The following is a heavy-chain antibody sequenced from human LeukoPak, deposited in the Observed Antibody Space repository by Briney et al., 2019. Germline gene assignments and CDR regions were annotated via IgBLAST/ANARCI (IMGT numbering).Heavy chain of an antibody. CDR2: IKLDGSEK. CDR3: VRDSSRPYVY. Sequence: GGSLRLSCAASGFIFSNYWTSWVRQAPGKGLERVANIKLDGSEKNYVDSVKGRFTISRDNAKNSLYLQMNSLRAEDTAVYYCVRDSSRPYVYWGQGTLVTVSS. CDR1: GFIFSNYW. J-gene: IGHJ4*02. V-gene: IGHV3-7*01. D-gene: IGHD6-13*01.